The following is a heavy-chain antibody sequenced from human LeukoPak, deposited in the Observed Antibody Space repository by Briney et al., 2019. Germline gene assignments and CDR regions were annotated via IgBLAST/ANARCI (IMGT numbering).Heavy chain of an antibody. D-gene: IGHD5-18*01. CDR2: IYYSGST. CDR1: GVSISSSNSY. CDR3: ATGYSYGLHYFDY. Sequence: SETLSLTCSVSGVSISSSNSYWGWIRQPPGKGLEWIGSIYYSGSTYYNPSLKSRVTIPVDTSKNQFSLKLSSVTAADTAVYYCATGYSYGLHYFDYWGQGTLVTVSS. J-gene: IGHJ4*02. V-gene: IGHV4-39*01.